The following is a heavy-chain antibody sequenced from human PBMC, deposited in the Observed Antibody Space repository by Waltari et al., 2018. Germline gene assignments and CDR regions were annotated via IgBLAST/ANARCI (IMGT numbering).Heavy chain of an antibody. CDR3: VGWNDPINS. V-gene: IGHV3-7*01. Sequence: EAQLVQSGGGLVQPGGSLTLSCAASGFTISRFWMTWIRQAPGRGVQWVTNIGTDGIDKYYVDSVKGRFTISRDNAENSLLLQMSSLRVEDTALYYCVGWNDPINSWGQGTLVAVSS. CDR2: IGTDGIDK. CDR1: GFTISRFW. J-gene: IGHJ4*02. D-gene: IGHD1-1*01.